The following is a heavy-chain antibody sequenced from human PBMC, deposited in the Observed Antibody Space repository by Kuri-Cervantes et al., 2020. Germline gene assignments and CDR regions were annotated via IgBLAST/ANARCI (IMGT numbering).Heavy chain of an antibody. CDR2: IIPIFGTP. CDR3: AAGFWSGYSYYYYYMDV. D-gene: IGHD3-3*01. J-gene: IGHJ6*03. CDR1: GGTLSRYA. Sequence: SVKVSCKASGGTLSRYAISWVRQAPGQGLEWMGGIIPIFGTPNYAQKFQGRVTITADESPSTAYMALSSLRFEDTAVYYCAAGFWSGYSYYYYYMDVWGKGTTVTVSS. V-gene: IGHV1-69*13.